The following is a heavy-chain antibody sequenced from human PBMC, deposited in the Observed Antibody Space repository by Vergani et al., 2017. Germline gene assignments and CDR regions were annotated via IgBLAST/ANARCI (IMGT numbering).Heavy chain of an antibody. J-gene: IGHJ6*03. CDR3: ARAVVIVPAAIHYYYYYMDV. CDR1: GFTFSSYA. V-gene: IGHV1-69*01. D-gene: IGHD2-2*01. Sequence: QVQLVQSGAEVKQPGSSVKVSCKASGFTFSSYAISWVRQVPGQGLEWMGGIIPIFGTANYAQKFQGRVTITADESTSTAYMELSSLRSEDTAVYYCARAVVIVPAAIHYYYYYMDVWGKGTTVTVS. CDR2: IIPIFGTA.